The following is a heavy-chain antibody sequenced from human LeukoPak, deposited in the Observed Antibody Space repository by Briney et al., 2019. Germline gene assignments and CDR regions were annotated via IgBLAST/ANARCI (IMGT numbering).Heavy chain of an antibody. D-gene: IGHD4-11*01. Sequence: GGSLRLSCAASGFNFDDFHMHWVRQVPGKGLEWVSGISWNSGSKGYADSVKGRFTISRDNAKNTLYLQMNSLRAEDTAVYYCARTPTTRGGDYFDYWGQGTLVTVSS. CDR3: ARTPTTRGGDYFDY. CDR1: GFNFDDFH. V-gene: IGHV3-9*01. J-gene: IGHJ4*02. CDR2: ISWNSGSK.